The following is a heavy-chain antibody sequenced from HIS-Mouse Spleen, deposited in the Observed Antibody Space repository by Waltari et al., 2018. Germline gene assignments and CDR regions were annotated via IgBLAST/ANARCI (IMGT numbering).Heavy chain of an antibody. V-gene: IGHV4-39*07. CDR3: AREIPYSSSWYDWYFDL. D-gene: IGHD6-13*01. CDR1: GGAISSSSYY. Sequence: QLQLQESGPGLGKLSETLSLTCTASGGAISSSSYYWGWIRQPPGKGLEWIGSIYYSGSTYYNPSLKSRVTISVDTSKNQFSLKLSSVTTADTAVYYCAREIPYSSSWYDWYFDLWGRGTLVTVSS. CDR2: IYYSGST. J-gene: IGHJ2*01.